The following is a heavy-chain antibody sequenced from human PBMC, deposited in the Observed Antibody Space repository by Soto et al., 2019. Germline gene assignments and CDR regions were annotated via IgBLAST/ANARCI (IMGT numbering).Heavy chain of an antibody. CDR2: IYSSGST. CDR1: GDSVNSDNYY. J-gene: IGHJ4*02. CDR3: ARTSWFDNSSSDY. V-gene: IGHV4-30-4*01. Sequence: SETLSLTCTVSGDSVNSDNYYWTWIRQPPGKGLEWIGYIYSSGSTHYNPSLKSRLIISLDTSKNQFSLNLSSVTAADTAVYYCARTSWFDNSSSDYWGQGALVTVSS. D-gene: IGHD3-22*01.